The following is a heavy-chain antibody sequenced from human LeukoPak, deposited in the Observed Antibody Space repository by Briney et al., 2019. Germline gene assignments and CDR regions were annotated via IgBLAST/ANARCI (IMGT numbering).Heavy chain of an antibody. Sequence: GASVKVSCKASGYTFTSFGISWVRQAPGQGLEWMGWISAYNGNTNYAQKLQGRVTMTTDTSTSTAYMGLRSLRSDDTAVYYCARDPGVDTAMVTGYWGQGTLVTVSS. J-gene: IGHJ4*02. V-gene: IGHV1-18*01. D-gene: IGHD5-18*01. CDR2: ISAYNGNT. CDR1: GYTFTSFG. CDR3: ARDPGVDTAMVTGY.